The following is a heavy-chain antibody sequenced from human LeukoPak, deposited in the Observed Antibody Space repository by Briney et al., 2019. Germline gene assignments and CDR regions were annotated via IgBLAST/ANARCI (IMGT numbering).Heavy chain of an antibody. CDR1: GYTFTGYY. Sequence: ASVKVSCKASGYTFTGYYMHWVRQAPGQGLEWMGWINPNSGGTNYAQKFQGRVTMTRDTSISTAYMELSRLRSDDTAVYYCAXPIRYSSGWYGYWGQGTLVTVSS. CDR2: INPNSGGT. V-gene: IGHV1-2*02. CDR3: AXPIRYSSGWYGY. J-gene: IGHJ4*02. D-gene: IGHD6-19*01.